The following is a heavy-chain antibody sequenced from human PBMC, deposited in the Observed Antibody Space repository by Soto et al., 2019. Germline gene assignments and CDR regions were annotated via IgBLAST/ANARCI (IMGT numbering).Heavy chain of an antibody. Sequence: GGSLRLSCAASGFTFSSYWMSWVRQAPGKGLEWVANIKQDGSEKYYVDSVKGRFTISRDNAKNSLYLQMNSLRAEDTAVYYCARFQKRTTVTTQAPAAIDTWGQGTMLTISS. CDR1: GFTFSSYW. CDR3: ARFQKRTTVTTQAPAAIDT. D-gene: IGHD4-17*01. CDR2: IKQDGSEK. V-gene: IGHV3-7*01. J-gene: IGHJ3*02.